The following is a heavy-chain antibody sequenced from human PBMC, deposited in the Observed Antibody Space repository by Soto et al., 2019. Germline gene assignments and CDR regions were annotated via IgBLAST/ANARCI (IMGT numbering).Heavy chain of an antibody. V-gene: IGHV1-69*13. Sequence: SVKVTCKASGGNFIDYAFSWVRQAPGQGLEWMGGIIPIIATADYAQKFQGRVTITADESTRTAYMEVTSLTSEDTAVYFCAGTYDTSGDYPYYFDYWGQGTPVTVSS. J-gene: IGHJ4*02. CDR2: IIPIIATA. CDR3: AGTYDTSGDYPYYFDY. D-gene: IGHD3-22*01. CDR1: GGNFIDYA.